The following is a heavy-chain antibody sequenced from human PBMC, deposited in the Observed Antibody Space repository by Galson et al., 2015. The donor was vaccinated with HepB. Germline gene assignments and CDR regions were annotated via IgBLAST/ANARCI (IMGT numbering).Heavy chain of an antibody. CDR1: GDSVSSNYAV. J-gene: IGHJ6*02. CDR2: TYYRAKWIY. CDR3: AYGVDV. V-gene: IGHV6-1*01. Sequence: CAISGDSVSSNYAVWNWIRQSPSRGLEGLGRTYYRAKWIYDYAESVKSRITITPDTSKKLVSLQLHSVIPEDAAVYYCAYGVDVWGQGTTVTVSS.